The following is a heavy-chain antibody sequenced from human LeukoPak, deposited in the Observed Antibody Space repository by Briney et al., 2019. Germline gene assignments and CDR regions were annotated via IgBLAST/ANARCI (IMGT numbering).Heavy chain of an antibody. Sequence: GGSLRLSCAASGFTFSDYYMSWIRQAPGKGLEWVSYISSSGSTIYYADSVKGRFTISRDNAKNSLYLQMNSLTAEDTAVYYCARDLETYSSSSSRGDYWGQGTLVTVSS. J-gene: IGHJ4*02. D-gene: IGHD6-6*01. CDR1: GFTFSDYY. CDR3: ARDLETYSSSSSRGDY. CDR2: ISSSGSTI. V-gene: IGHV3-11*01.